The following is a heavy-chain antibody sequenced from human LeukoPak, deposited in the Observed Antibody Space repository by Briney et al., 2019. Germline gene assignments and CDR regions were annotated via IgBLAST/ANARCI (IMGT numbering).Heavy chain of an antibody. CDR3: ARGSGSYIDY. D-gene: IGHD1-26*01. Sequence: GGSLRPSCAASGFTFSSYSMNWVRQAPGKGLEWVSSISSSSSYIYYADSVKGRFTISRDNAKNSLYLQMNSLRAEDTAVYYCARGSGSYIDYWGQGTLVTVSS. CDR2: ISSSSSYI. CDR1: GFTFSSYS. J-gene: IGHJ4*02. V-gene: IGHV3-21*01.